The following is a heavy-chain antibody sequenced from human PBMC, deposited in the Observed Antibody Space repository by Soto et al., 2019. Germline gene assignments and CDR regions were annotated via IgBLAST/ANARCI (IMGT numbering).Heavy chain of an antibody. CDR1: GGSISSGGYY. CDR2: IYYSGST. J-gene: IGHJ4*02. CDR3: ARDYGEHFDY. D-gene: IGHD4-17*01. V-gene: IGHV4-31*03. Sequence: SETLSLTCTVSGGSISSGGYYWSWIRQHPGKGLEWIGYIYYSGSTYYNPSLKSRVTISVDTSKNQFSLKLSSVTAADTAVYYCARDYGEHFDYWGQGTLVTVSS.